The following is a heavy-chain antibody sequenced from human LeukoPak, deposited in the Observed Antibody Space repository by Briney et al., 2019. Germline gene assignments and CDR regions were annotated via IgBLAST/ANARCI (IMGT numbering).Heavy chain of an antibody. D-gene: IGHD3-16*01. CDR1: GFIFRGYN. CDR2: MSTSSTYI. CDR3: VRDFAFGFCNTTTCRYPFDS. V-gene: IGHV3-21*06. Sequence: GGSLRLSCAASGFIFRGYNMNWVRQAPGKGLEGVSSMSTSSTYIYYADSIKGRFTISRDDARSLLYLQMDSLRAEDTAVYYCVRDFAFGFCNTTTCRYPFDSWGQGTLVTVSS. J-gene: IGHJ4*02.